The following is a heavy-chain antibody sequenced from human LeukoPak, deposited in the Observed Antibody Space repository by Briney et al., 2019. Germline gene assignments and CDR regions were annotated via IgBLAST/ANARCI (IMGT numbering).Heavy chain of an antibody. J-gene: IGHJ5*02. CDR2: ISSSGSTI. D-gene: IGHD6-13*01. V-gene: IGHV3-11*04. CDR1: GFTFSDYY. Sequence: SGGSLRLSCAASGFTFSDYYMSWIRQAPGKGLEWVSYISSSGSTIYYADSVKGRFTISRDNAKNSLYLQMNSLRAEDTAVYYCARDGWVGSSWTNWFDPWGQGTLVTVSS. CDR3: ARDGWVGSSWTNWFDP.